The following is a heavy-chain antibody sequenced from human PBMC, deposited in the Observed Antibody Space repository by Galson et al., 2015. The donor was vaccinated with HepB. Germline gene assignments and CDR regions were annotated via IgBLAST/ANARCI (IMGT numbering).Heavy chain of an antibody. CDR3: ARELEFGCASYSN. CDR2: ISADGTRT. J-gene: IGHJ4*02. V-gene: IGHV3-74*01. Sequence: SLRLSCAASGFTFSDYWMRWVRHAPGKGLLWVSYISADGTRTKYADSVKGRFTISRDNSKNTVYLQMNSLRAEDTAVYYCARELEFGCASYSNGGQGRLVPVPS. CDR1: GFTFSDYW. D-gene: IGHD2-21*01.